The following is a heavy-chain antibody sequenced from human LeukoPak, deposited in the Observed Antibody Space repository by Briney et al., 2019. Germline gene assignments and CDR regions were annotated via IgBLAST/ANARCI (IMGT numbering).Heavy chain of an antibody. D-gene: IGHD1-26*01. CDR1: GFTFSSYS. Sequence: GGSLRLSCAASGFTFSSYSMNWVRQAPGKGLEWVSSISSSSSYIYYADSVKGRFTISRDNAKNSLYLQMNSLRAEDTAVYYRARASSGSYQYYFDYWGQGTLVTVSS. CDR3: ARASSGSYQYYFDY. CDR2: ISSSSSYI. V-gene: IGHV3-21*01. J-gene: IGHJ4*02.